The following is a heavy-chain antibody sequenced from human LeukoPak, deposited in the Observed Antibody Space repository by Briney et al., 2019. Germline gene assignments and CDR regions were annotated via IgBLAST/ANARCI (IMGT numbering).Heavy chain of an antibody. CDR2: ISYDGSNK. CDR3: AREGVVVTAYYFDY. Sequence: GRSLRLSCAASGFTFSSYAMHWVRQAPGKGLEWVAVISYDGSNKYYADSVKGRFTISRDNSKNTLYLQMNSLRAEDTAVYYCAREGVVVTAYYFDYWGQGTLVTVSS. CDR1: GFTFSSYA. D-gene: IGHD3-22*01. V-gene: IGHV3-30*04. J-gene: IGHJ4*02.